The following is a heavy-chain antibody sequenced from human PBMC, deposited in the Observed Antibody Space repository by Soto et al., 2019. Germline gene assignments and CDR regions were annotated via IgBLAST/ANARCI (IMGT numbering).Heavy chain of an antibody. CDR2: INPNSGGT. CDR1: GYTFTGYY. CDR3: ERAASGYCSSTRCGNYYYGMDV. V-gene: IGHV1-2*04. J-gene: IGHJ6*02. Sequence: ASVKVSCKASGYTFTGYYMHWVRQAPGQGLEWMGWINPNSGGTNYAQKFQGWVTMTRDTSISTAYMELSRLRSDDTAVYYCERAASGYCSSTRCGNYYYGMDVWGQGATVTVSS. D-gene: IGHD2-2*01.